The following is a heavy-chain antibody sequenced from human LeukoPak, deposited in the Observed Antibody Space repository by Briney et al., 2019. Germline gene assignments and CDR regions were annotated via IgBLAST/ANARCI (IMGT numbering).Heavy chain of an antibody. V-gene: IGHV1-8*03. J-gene: IGHJ4*02. Sequence: ASVKVSPLPSGYTFTSYDINWVRQATGQGLEWMGWMNPNSGNIGYAHKFQGRVTITRNTSIRTAYMELSSLRSEDTAVYYCTRGLTGTKSKYWGQGTAITVSS. CDR3: TRGLTGTKSKY. CDR2: MNPNSGNI. CDR1: GYTFTSYD. D-gene: IGHD1-7*01.